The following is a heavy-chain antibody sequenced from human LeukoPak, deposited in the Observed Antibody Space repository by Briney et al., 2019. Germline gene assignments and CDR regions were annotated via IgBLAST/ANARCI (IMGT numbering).Heavy chain of an antibody. CDR2: ISGSGGST. V-gene: IGHV3-23*01. J-gene: IGHJ4*02. D-gene: IGHD2-2*01. Sequence: GGSLRLSCAASGFTFSSYAMSWVRQAPGKGLEWVSAISGSGGSTYYADSVKGRFTISRDNSKNTLYLQMNSLRAEDTAVYYCAKLSARPIVVVPAANDRSFDYWGQGTLVTVSS. CDR3: AKLSARPIVVVPAANDRSFDY. CDR1: GFTFSSYA.